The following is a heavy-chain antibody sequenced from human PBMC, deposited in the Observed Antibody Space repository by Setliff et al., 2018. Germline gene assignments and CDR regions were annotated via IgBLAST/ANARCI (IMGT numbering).Heavy chain of an antibody. CDR3: ARQVSWFDP. CDR1: GGSFSGYY. V-gene: IGHV4-34*01. CDR2: INHSGST. Sequence: SETLSLTCAVYGGSFSGYYWSWIRQPPGKGLEWIGEINHSGSTYYNPSLKSRVTISVDTSKNQFSLKLSSVTAADTAVYYCARQVSWFDPWGQGTLVTV. J-gene: IGHJ5*02.